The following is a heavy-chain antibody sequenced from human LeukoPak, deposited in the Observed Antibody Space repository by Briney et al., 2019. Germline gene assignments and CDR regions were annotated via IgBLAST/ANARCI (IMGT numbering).Heavy chain of an antibody. Sequence: GGSLRLSCTASGFTFGDYAMSWVRQAPGKGLEWVSAISGSGGSTYYADSVKGRFTISRDNSKNTLYLQMNSLRAEDTAVYYCAKSDTAMVSYYYGMDVWGQGTTVTVSS. CDR3: AKSDTAMVSYYYGMDV. CDR2: ISGSGGST. J-gene: IGHJ6*02. V-gene: IGHV3-23*01. D-gene: IGHD5-18*01. CDR1: GFTFGDYA.